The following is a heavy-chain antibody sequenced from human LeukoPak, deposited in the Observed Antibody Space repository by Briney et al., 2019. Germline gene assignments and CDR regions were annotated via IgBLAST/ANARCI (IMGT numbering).Heavy chain of an antibody. CDR3: ARLSGYDSLDY. CDR1: GFTFSSYG. Sequence: GRSLRLSCAASGFTFSSYGMHWVRQAPGKGLEWVAVISYDGSNKYYADSVKGRFTISRDNSKNTLYLQMNSLRAEDTAVYYCARLSGYDSLDYWGQGTLVTVSS. CDR2: ISYDGSNK. D-gene: IGHD5-12*01. J-gene: IGHJ4*02. V-gene: IGHV3-30*03.